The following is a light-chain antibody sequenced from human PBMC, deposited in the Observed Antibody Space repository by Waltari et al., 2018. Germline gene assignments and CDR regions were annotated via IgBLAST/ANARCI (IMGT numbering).Light chain of an antibody. CDR1: QSVSRS. CDR3: QHYVRLPAT. Sequence: LVLTQSPGPLSLSPGERATPPCRARQSVSRSLAWYQQKPGQAPKLLIYGASTRATGIPDRFCGSGSGTDFSLTISSLEPEDFAIYFCQHYVRLPATFGQGTKVEIK. CDR2: GAS. V-gene: IGKV3-20*01. J-gene: IGKJ1*01.